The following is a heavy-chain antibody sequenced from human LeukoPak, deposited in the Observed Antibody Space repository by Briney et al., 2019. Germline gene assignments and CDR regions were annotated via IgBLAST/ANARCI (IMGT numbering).Heavy chain of an antibody. J-gene: IGHJ4*02. D-gene: IGHD3-22*01. CDR1: GFTFSGYS. Sequence: GGSLRLSCTASGFTFSGYSMNWIRHAPGMGLEWVSSFGTRSTSVYHAGSVKGRFAITRDNAKNSLYLQMNSLRAEDTALYYCAREVSEGFDFWGQGTLLTVSS. V-gene: IGHV3-21*01. CDR2: FGTRSTSV. CDR3: AREVSEGFDF.